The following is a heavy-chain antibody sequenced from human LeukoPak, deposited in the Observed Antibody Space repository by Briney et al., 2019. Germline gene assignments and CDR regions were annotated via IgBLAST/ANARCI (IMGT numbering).Heavy chain of an antibody. D-gene: IGHD3-10*01. V-gene: IGHV3-9*03. Sequence: PRGSLRLSCAASGFTFDDYAMHWVRQAPGKGLEWVSGISWNSGSIGYADSVKGRFTISRDNAKNSLYLQMNSLRAEDMALYYCAKGYYYGSGSYYPLDYWGQGTLVTVSS. CDR2: ISWNSGSI. CDR3: AKGYYYGSGSYYPLDY. CDR1: GFTFDDYA. J-gene: IGHJ4*02.